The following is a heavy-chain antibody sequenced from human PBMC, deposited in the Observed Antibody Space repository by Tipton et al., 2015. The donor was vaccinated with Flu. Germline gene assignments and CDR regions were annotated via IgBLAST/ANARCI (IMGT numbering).Heavy chain of an antibody. CDR3: ARDSRAVPPYGEDV. CDR1: GDSIGSRYF. V-gene: IGHV4-38-2*02. J-gene: IGHJ6*02. Sequence: TLSLTCSVSGDSIGSRYFWGWIRQLPGKGLEWIGNIHQTGSTYYNPSLKSRVIISVARSKNQFSLRLTSVTAADTAVYYCARDSRAVPPYGEDVWGQGTTVTVSS. CDR2: IHQTGST. D-gene: IGHD6-19*01.